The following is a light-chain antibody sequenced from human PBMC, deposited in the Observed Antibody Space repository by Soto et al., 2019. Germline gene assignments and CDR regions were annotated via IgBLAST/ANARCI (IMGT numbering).Light chain of an antibody. CDR3: QQYNRYSPWA. V-gene: IGKV1-39*01. J-gene: IGKJ1*01. CDR2: AAS. CDR1: QSISSY. Sequence: DIRMTQSPSSLSASVGDRVTITCRASQSISSYLNWYQQKPGKAPKLLIYAASSLQSGVPSRFSGSGSGTDFTLTISSLQPDDFGTYYCQQYNRYSPWAFGQGTKVDIK.